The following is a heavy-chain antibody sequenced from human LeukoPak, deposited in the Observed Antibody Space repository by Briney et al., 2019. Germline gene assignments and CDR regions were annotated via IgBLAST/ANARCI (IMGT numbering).Heavy chain of an antibody. CDR3: ARVVYSGSLGYFDY. CDR2: IYYSGST. CDR1: GGSMSTYY. V-gene: IGHV4-59*01. Sequence: PSETLSLTCTVSGGSMSTYYWSWIRQSPGKGLEWIGYIYYSGSTSYNPSLKSRLTISIDTSKTQFYLKLSSVTAADTAVYYCARVVYSGSLGYFDYWGQGILVTVSS. J-gene: IGHJ4*02. D-gene: IGHD3-10*01.